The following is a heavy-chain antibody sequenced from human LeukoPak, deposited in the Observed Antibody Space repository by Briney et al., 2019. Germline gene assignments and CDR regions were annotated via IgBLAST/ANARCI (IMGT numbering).Heavy chain of an antibody. CDR3: ARDGSRANPVSVGAFDI. CDR1: GFTVSNNY. V-gene: IGHV3-53*01. D-gene: IGHD2/OR15-2a*01. J-gene: IGHJ3*02. Sequence: GGSLRLSCAASGFTVSNNYMSWVRQAPGKGLEWVSAIYSDVYTYYADSVKGRFTISRDNSKNTLYLQMNSLRAEDTAVYYCARDGSRANPVSVGAFDIWGKGTMVTVSS. CDR2: IYSDVYT.